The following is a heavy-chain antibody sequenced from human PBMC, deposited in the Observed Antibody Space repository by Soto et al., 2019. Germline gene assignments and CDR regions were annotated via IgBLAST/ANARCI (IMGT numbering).Heavy chain of an antibody. Sequence: QVQLQESGPGLVKPSQTLSLTCTVSGGSISSGGYYWSWIRQHPGKGLEWIGYIYYSGSTYYNPSLRRRVTISVDTSKNQFSLKLSSVTAADTAVYYCAARDPSDYDYIWGSYRYKVRDAFDIWGQGTMVTVSS. D-gene: IGHD3-16*02. J-gene: IGHJ3*02. CDR2: IYYSGST. V-gene: IGHV4-31*03. CDR3: AARDPSDYDYIWGSYRYKVRDAFDI. CDR1: GGSISSGGYY.